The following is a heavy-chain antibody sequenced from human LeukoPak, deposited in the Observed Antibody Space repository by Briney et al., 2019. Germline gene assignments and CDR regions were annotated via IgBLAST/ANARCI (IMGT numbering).Heavy chain of an antibody. V-gene: IGHV4-59*01. Sequence: SETLSLTCTVSGGSISSCFWSWIRQPPGKGLEWIGYIHYSGSSNYNPSLKSRVTISVDTSKNRFSLKLTSVTAADTAVYYCARMSTTCYHSFDYWGQGTLLTAAS. D-gene: IGHD2-2*01. J-gene: IGHJ4*02. CDR2: IHYSGSS. CDR1: GGSISSCF. CDR3: ARMSTTCYHSFDY.